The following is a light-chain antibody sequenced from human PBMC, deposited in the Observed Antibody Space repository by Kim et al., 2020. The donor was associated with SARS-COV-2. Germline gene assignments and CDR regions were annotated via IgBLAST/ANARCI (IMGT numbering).Light chain of an antibody. CDR2: DVT. J-gene: IGLJ3*02. V-gene: IGLV2-14*03. CDR3: SSYTSSSTWV. CDR1: STDVGGYNY. Sequence: GQSITVPCTGTSTDVGGYNYVSWYQQHPGKAPRLIIYDVTKRPSGVSNRFSGSKSGNTASLSISGLQAEDEADYFCSSYTSSSTWVFGGGTQLTVL.